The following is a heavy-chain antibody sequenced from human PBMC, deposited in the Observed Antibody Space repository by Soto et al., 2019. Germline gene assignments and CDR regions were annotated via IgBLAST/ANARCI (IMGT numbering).Heavy chain of an antibody. D-gene: IGHD1-1*01. CDR3: ARRSPRYGIDN. J-gene: IGHJ4*02. V-gene: IGHV1-3*01. CDR1: GYTFTSCA. Sequence: QVQLVQSGTEVKKPGASVKVSCKASGYTFTSCAMHWVRQAPGQRLEWMGWINADNGNTKYSQKFQGRVTIIRDTSASTTYMELSSLTPEDTAMYYCARRSPRYGIDNWGQGTLVTASS. CDR2: INADNGNT.